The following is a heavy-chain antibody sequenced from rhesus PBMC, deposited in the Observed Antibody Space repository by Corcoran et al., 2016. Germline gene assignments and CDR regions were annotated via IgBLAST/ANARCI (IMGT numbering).Heavy chain of an antibody. CDR2: ISGSSGST. CDR1: GYSISSGYY. J-gene: IGHJ4*01. D-gene: IGHD5-42*01. Sequence: QVQLQESGPGLVKPSETLSLTCAVSGYSISSGYYWGWIRQLPGKGLEYIGHISGSSGSTYYNPSLKSRVTISKDTSKNQFSLKLTSVTAADTAVYYCARLGYSAYSTFDYWGQGVLVTVSS. V-gene: IGHV4-99*01. CDR3: ARLGYSAYSTFDY.